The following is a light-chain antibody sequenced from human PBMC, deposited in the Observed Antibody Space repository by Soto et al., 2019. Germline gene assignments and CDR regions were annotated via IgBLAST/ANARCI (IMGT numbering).Light chain of an antibody. CDR2: DAS. Sequence: EIVMTQSPGTLSVSPGERATLSCRASQSVRSKLAWYQQKPGQAPRLLIYDASTRATGIPARFSGSGSGTEFTLTISSLQSEDFAVYYCQQYNNRPPITLGQGTRLEIK. CDR3: QQYNNRPPIT. CDR1: QSVRSK. J-gene: IGKJ5*01. V-gene: IGKV3-15*01.